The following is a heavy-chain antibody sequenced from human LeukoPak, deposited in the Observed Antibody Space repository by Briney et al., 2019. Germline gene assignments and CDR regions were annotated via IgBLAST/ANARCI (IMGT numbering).Heavy chain of an antibody. D-gene: IGHD2-2*01. V-gene: IGHV7-4-1*02. CDR2: INTNTGNP. CDR3: ARVYCSSTSCYARVPLDY. J-gene: IGHJ4*02. Sequence: ASVKVSCKASGYTFTSYAMNWVRQAPGQGLEWMGWINTNTGNPTYAQGFTGRFVFSLDTSVSTAYLQISSLKAEDTAVYYCARVYCSSTSCYARVPLDYWGQGTLVTVSS. CDR1: GYTFTSYA.